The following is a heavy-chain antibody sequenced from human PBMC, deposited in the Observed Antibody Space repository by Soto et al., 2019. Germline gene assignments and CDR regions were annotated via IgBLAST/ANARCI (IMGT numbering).Heavy chain of an antibody. D-gene: IGHD2-15*01. J-gene: IGHJ5*02. CDR3: ARTSYCSGGTCTNWFDP. CDR1: GYTFNDYA. Sequence: QLVQSGAEVKKPGASVKVSCKASGYTFNDYAITWVRQAPGQGLEWVGWISASIGHTNYAQSFEGRVSVTTDRSTTTAYMELRSRRYDDTAVYYCARTSYCSGGTCTNWFDPWGQGTLVTVSS. CDR2: ISASIGHT. V-gene: IGHV1-18*01.